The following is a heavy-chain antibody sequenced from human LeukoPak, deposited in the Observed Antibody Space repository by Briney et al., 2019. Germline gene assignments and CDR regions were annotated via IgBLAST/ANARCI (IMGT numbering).Heavy chain of an antibody. CDR2: IDYSANT. J-gene: IGHJ3*02. V-gene: IGHV4-59*08. CDR3: ARGLLGGYSGYDAVDAFDI. D-gene: IGHD5-12*01. CDR1: GGSISTYY. Sequence: PSETLSLTCTASGGSISTYYWSWIRQPPGKGLEWIAYIDYSANTNYNPSLKSRVTISVDTSKNQFSLKLSSVTAADTAVYYCARGLLGGYSGYDAVDAFDIWGQGTMVTVSS.